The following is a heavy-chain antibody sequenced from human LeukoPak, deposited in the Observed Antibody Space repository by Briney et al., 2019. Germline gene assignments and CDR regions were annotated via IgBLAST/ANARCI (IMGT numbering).Heavy chain of an antibody. V-gene: IGHV3-48*03. CDR2: IDSSASTI. Sequence: GALRLSCVIAGFIFSSYEMNWVRQAPGKGPEWVSYIDSSASTISYADSVKGRFTISRDNAKNSVYLQMNSLRAEDTAIYYCARGRGGSGSYYSFDIWGQGTKVTVSS. J-gene: IGHJ3*02. CDR1: GFIFSSYE. D-gene: IGHD1-26*01. CDR3: ARGRGGSGSYYSFDI.